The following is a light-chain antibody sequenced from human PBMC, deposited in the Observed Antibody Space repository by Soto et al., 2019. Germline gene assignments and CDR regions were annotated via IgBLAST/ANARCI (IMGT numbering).Light chain of an antibody. CDR1: QTVSTN. J-gene: IGKJ5*01. V-gene: IGKV3-15*01. CDR2: GAF. Sequence: IVMTQSPATLSVSPGERVTLSCRASQTVSTNLAWYQQKPGQAPRLLISGAFNRATGVPARFSGSGSGTEFTLTISSLQSEDFAVYSCQQYNNWPLTFGQGTRLEIK. CDR3: QQYNNWPLT.